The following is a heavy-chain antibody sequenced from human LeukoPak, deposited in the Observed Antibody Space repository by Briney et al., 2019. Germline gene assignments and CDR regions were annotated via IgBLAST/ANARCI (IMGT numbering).Heavy chain of an antibody. CDR3: TRTWGEPPTGDY. V-gene: IGHV3-23*01. D-gene: IGHD3-16*01. CDR1: GFTFSTYT. J-gene: IGHJ4*02. Sequence: GGSLRLSCAASGFTFSTYTMYWVRHPPGKRLEWVSIIGNNGGGIHYADSVRGRFTISRDNAKNTLSLQMNSLKTEDTAVYYCTRTWGEPPTGDYWGQGTLVTVSS. CDR2: IGNNGGGI.